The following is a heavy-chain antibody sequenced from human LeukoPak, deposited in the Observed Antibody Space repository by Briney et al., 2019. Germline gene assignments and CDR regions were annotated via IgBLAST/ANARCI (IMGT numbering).Heavy chain of an antibody. J-gene: IGHJ5*02. Sequence: SETLSLTCTVSGGSISTSYYWGWIRQPPGKGLEWIGSIYYSGSTYYNPSLKSRVTISLNTSKNQFSPKLSSVTAADTAVYYCARESECYYGSGSYECRWFDPWGLGTLVTVSS. CDR2: IYYSGST. CDR3: ARESECYYGSGSYECRWFDP. D-gene: IGHD3-10*01. V-gene: IGHV4-39*07. CDR1: GGSISTSYY.